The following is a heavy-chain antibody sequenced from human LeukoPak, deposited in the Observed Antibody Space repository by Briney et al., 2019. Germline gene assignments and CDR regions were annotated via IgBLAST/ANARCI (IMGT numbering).Heavy chain of an antibody. D-gene: IGHD6-6*01. Sequence: SEKVSCKASGGTFSSYGVSWVGQATVQRLEWMGGIIPIFGTANYAQKFQGRVTITADESTSTAYMELSSLRSEDTAVYYCARAVYTSSSYYYYYYMDVWGKGTTVTVSS. V-gene: IGHV1-69*13. CDR3: ARAVYTSSSYYYYYYMDV. CDR2: IIPIFGTA. J-gene: IGHJ6*03. CDR1: GGTFSSYG.